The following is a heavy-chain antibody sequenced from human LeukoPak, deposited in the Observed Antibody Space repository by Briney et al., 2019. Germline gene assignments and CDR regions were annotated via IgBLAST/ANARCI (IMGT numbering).Heavy chain of an antibody. D-gene: IGHD6-19*01. CDR2: INPSGGST. Sequence: GASVKVSCKASGYTFTSYYMHWVRQAPGQGLEWMGIINPSGGSTSYAQKFQGRVTMTRDTSTSTVYMELSSLRSEDTAVYYCARVPYSSGWYSAFDYRGQGTLVTVSS. V-gene: IGHV1-46*01. CDR3: ARVPYSSGWYSAFDY. J-gene: IGHJ4*02. CDR1: GYTFTSYY.